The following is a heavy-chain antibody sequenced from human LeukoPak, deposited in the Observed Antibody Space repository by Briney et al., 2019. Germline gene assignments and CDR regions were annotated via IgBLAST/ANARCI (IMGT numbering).Heavy chain of an antibody. Sequence: ASVKVSCKASGYTFINNWMHWVRQAPGQGLEWIGLINPTGTGTLYAQKFQGRVTMTRDMSTSTVDVELSSLRSEDTAVYYCARDNYGDYAGAFDIWGQGTMVTVSS. D-gene: IGHD4-17*01. CDR1: GYTFINNW. CDR3: ARDNYGDYAGAFDI. J-gene: IGHJ3*02. CDR2: INPTGTGT. V-gene: IGHV1-46*01.